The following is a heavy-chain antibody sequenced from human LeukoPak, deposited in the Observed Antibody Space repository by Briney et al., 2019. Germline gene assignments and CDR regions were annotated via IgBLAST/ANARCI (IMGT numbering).Heavy chain of an antibody. CDR3: AKHRPFGGVIGYDAFDI. Sequence: QPGGSLRLSCAASGFTFSSSAISWVRLAPGKGLEWVSGISGSDGSTYYADSVKGRFTISRDNSKNTLFLQMNSLRAEDTAVYYCAKHRPFGGVIGYDAFDIWGQGTMVTVSS. CDR2: ISGSDGST. V-gene: IGHV3-23*01. J-gene: IGHJ3*02. CDR1: GFTFSSSA. D-gene: IGHD3-16*02.